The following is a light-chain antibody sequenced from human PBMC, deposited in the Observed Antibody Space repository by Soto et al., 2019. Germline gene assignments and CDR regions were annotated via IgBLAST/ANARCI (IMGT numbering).Light chain of an antibody. CDR3: QQYDDSIT. CDR2: GAS. J-gene: IGKJ5*01. V-gene: IGKV3-20*01. CDR1: QSVNNNY. Sequence: EIVLTQSPDTLSLSPGESATLSCRASQSVNNNYLAWYQHKPGRAPRLLIYGASNRATGIPDRFSGSGSGTDFTLTISRLEPEDFAVFYCQQYDDSITFGQGTRLEIE.